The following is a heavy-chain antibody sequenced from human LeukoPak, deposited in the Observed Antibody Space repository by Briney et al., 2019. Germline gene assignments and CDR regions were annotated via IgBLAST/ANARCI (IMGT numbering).Heavy chain of an antibody. J-gene: IGHJ4*02. V-gene: IGHV6-1*01. CDR2: TYYRPKFNT. Sequence: SQTLPLTYAICGDRLQQNYVAWHWMGQSPSRSLEWLGRTYYRPKFNTDYAVSVKSRIAINSDTSKNQFSLQLNSVTPEDTGVYYCARGSHSSFDYWGQGTLVTVSS. D-gene: IGHD3-10*01. CDR1: GDRLQQNYVA. CDR3: ARGSHSSFDY.